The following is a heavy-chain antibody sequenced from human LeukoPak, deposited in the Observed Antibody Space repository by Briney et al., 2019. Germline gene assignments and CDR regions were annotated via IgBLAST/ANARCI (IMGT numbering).Heavy chain of an antibody. CDR2: ISAYNGAT. V-gene: IGHV1-18*01. CDR1: GYTFTSYG. Sequence: GASVKVSCKASGYTFTSYGISWVRQAPGQGLEWMGWISAYNGATNYAQKLQGRVTMTTDTSANTAYMELRSLTSDDTAVYYCARSPSSSGWYADYWGLGTLVTASS. J-gene: IGHJ4*02. CDR3: ARSPSSSGWYADY. D-gene: IGHD6-19*01.